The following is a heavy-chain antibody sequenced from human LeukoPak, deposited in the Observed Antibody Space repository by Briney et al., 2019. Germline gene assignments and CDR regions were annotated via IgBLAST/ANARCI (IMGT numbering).Heavy chain of an antibody. J-gene: IGHJ6*04. CDR3: AKDLAHRGDGMDV. V-gene: IGHV3-23*01. CDR2: ISGSGGST. D-gene: IGHD3-16*01. CDR1: GFTFSSYA. Sequence: GGSLRLSCAASGFTFSSYAMSWVRQAPGKGVEWVSAISGSGGSTYYADSVKGRFTISRDNSKNTLYLQMNSLRAEDTAVYYCAKDLAHRGDGMDVWGKGTTVTVSS.